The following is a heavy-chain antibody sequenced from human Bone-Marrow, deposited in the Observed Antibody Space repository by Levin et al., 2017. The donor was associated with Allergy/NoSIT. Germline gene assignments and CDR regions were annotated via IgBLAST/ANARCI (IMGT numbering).Heavy chain of an antibody. J-gene: IGHJ6*02. CDR1: GASISSNDYY. V-gene: IGHV4-30-4*01. D-gene: IGHD3-22*01. Sequence: SETLSLTCTVSGASISSNDYYWSWIRQPPGKGLEWIGYIYSSGNTHYNPSLKSRVTMSLDASKHQISLKMNSVTAADTAVYYCARDSEYYDSSGYDIVYYGMDVWGQGTTVTVSS. CDR3: ARDSEYYDSSGYDIVYYGMDV. CDR2: IYSSGNT.